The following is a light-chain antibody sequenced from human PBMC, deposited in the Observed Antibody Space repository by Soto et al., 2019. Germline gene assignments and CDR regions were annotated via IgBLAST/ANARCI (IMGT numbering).Light chain of an antibody. Sequence: DIQLTQCRSFLSASVGDRVTITCRASQGINSFLAWYQQKPGKAPKLLIYTASTLQTGVPSRFSGTGFGTEFTLTISSLQPEDFATHYCQQLNTYPLTFGGGTKVEIK. CDR1: QGINSF. J-gene: IGKJ4*02. V-gene: IGKV1-9*01. CDR3: QQLNTYPLT. CDR2: TAS.